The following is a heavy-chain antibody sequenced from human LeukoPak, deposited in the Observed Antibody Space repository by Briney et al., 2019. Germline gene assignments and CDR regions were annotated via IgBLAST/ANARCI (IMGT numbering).Heavy chain of an antibody. Sequence: EASVKVSRKASGYTFTTYGLSWVRQAPGQGLEWMGWVSTYNGNTNYAQKLRGRVIMTTDASTSTAFVELWSLTSDDTAVYYCTRDRHYKFDYWGQGTLVTVSS. V-gene: IGHV1-18*01. CDR3: TRDRHYKFDY. J-gene: IGHJ4*02. CDR2: VSTYNGNT. CDR1: GYTFTTYG. D-gene: IGHD1-14*01.